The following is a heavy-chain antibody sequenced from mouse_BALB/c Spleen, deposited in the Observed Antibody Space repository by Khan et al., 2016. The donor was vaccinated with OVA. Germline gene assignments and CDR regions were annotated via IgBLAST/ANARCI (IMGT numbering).Heavy chain of an antibody. CDR1: GYAFTHYL. D-gene: IGHD2-1*01. J-gene: IGHJ2*01. Sequence: VQLVESGGEVIRPGTSVKVSCKASGYAFTHYLIEWVKQRPGQGLEWIGVINPGSGSTNYNEKFKGKAILTADKSSSTAYMQLGSLTSDASAVYFCARDDYDNFLYFDYWGQGTTLTVSS. CDR2: INPGSGST. V-gene: IGHV1-54*01. CDR3: ARDDYDNFLYFDY.